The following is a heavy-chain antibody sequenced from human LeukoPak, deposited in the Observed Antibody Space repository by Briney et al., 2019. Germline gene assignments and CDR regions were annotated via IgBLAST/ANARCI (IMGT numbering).Heavy chain of an antibody. V-gene: IGHV3-15*01. CDR1: GFTFSDAW. CDR3: TTRRQDGW. CDR2: IKSKSDGGTI. Sequence: PGGSLRLSCVGSGFTFSDAWMSWGRRAPGNGVGGVGRIKSKSDGGTIDYAAPVKGRFTISRDASRNTLYLQMNSLKTEDTAVYYCTTRRQDGWWGQGTLVTVS. J-gene: IGHJ4*02. D-gene: IGHD2-15*01.